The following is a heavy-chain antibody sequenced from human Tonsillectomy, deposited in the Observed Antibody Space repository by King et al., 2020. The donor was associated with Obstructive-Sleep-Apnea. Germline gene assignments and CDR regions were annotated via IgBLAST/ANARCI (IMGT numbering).Heavy chain of an antibody. J-gene: IGHJ4*02. CDR3: AKSPLSLRSRVRYNWNYGGVDY. CDR2: ISYDGGNK. D-gene: IGHD1-7*01. CDR1: GFTFSSYG. V-gene: IGHV3-30*18. Sequence: VQLVESGGGVVQPGRSLRLSCAASGFTFSSYGMYWVRQTPGKGLEWVAVISYDGGNKYYADSVKGRFTISRDNSKNTLYLQMNTLRTEDTAVYYCAKSPLSLRSRVRYNWNYGGVDYWGQGTLVTVSS.